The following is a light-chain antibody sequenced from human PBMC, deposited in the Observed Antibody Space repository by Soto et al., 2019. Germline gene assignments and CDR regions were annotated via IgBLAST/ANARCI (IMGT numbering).Light chain of an antibody. J-gene: IGLJ2*01. CDR2: DVS. V-gene: IGLV2-14*01. CDR3: SSYTTYSTLV. CDR1: RSDVGSYNY. Sequence: QSALTQPASVSGSPGQSITMSCTGTRSDVGSYNYVSWYQQHPGKAPKLIIYDVSNRPSGVSNRFSGSKSAYTASLTISGLQAEDEADYYCSSYTTYSTLVFGGGTKLTVL.